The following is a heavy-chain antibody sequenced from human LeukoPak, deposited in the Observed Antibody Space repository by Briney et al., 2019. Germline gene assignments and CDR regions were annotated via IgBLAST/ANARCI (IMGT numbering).Heavy chain of an antibody. CDR2: ISSSSSYI. D-gene: IGHD3-10*01. J-gene: IGHJ4*02. Sequence: GGALRFSWAPPGFTFSGNRRNGVGGAQGKGGEWVSSISSSSSYIYYAASVKCRFTISRDNAKNSLYLQMNSLRAEDTAVYYCARARGSYSFDCWGQGTLVTVSS. CDR1: GFTFSGNR. CDR3: ARARGSYSFDC. V-gene: IGHV3-21*04.